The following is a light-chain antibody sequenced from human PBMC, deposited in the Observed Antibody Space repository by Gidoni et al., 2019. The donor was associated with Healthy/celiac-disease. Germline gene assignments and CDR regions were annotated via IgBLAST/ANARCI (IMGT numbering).Light chain of an antibody. V-gene: IGKV3-20*01. J-gene: IGKJ1*01. CDR1: QSVSSSY. Sequence: EIVLTQSPGTLSLSPGERATLSCRASQSVSSSYLAWYQQKPGQAPRLLIYGASSRATGIPDRFSGSGSGTDFTLTISRLGPDDFAVYYCQQYGSSPTFGQGTKVEI. CDR2: GAS. CDR3: QQYGSSPT.